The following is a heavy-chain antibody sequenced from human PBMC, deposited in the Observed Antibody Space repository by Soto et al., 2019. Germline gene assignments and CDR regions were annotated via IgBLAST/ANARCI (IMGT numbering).Heavy chain of an antibody. CDR3: AKDGAIQLWLSFDY. CDR2: SNAGNGNT. V-gene: IGHV1-3*02. D-gene: IGHD5-18*01. Sequence: ASVKVSCKASGYTFTIYAMHCVLQSPGQRLEWMGWSNAGNGNTKYSQEFQGRVTITRDTSASTAYMELNSLRAEDTAVYYCAKDGAIQLWLSFDYWGQGTLVTVSS. CDR1: GYTFTIYA. J-gene: IGHJ4*02.